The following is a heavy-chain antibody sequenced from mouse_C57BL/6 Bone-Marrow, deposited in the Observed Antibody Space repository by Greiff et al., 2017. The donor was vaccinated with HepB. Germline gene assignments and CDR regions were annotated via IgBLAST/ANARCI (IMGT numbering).Heavy chain of an antibody. D-gene: IGHD4-1*01. J-gene: IGHJ2*01. CDR2: ISSGSSTI. V-gene: IGHV5-17*01. CDR1: GFTFSDYG. Sequence: EVQLVESGGGLVKPGGSLKLSCAASGFTFSDYGMHWVRQAPEKGLEWVAYISSGSSTIYYADTVKGRFTISRDNAKNTLFLQRTSLRAVDTAMYYCARGGLTGTKKGDFDYWGQGTTLTVSS. CDR3: ARGGLTGTKKGDFDY.